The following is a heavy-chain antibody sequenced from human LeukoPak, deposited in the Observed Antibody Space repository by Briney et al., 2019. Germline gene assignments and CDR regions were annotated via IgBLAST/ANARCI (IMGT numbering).Heavy chain of an antibody. V-gene: IGHV3-74*01. J-gene: IGHJ5*01. Sequence: GGSLRLSCAASGFTFSNYWMHWVRQAPGKGLVWVSRINSDGSGTTYADSVRGRFTISRDNAKNTRYLQVNSLRAEDTAVYYCARTEGTVAYDSWGQGTLVTVSS. D-gene: IGHD4-23*01. CDR3: ARTEGTVAYDS. CDR2: INSDGSGT. CDR1: GFTFSNYW.